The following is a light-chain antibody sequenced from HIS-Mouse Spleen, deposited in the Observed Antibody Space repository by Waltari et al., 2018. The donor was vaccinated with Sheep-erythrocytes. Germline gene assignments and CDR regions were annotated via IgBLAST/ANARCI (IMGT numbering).Light chain of an antibody. Sequence: SYELTQPPSVSVSPGQTARITCSGDALPKKYAYWYKQKPGQAPVLVIFEDSNRPSGIPERFSGSSSGTMATLTISGAQVEDEADYYCYSTDSSGNHRVFGTGTKVTVL. CDR2: EDS. CDR1: ALPKKY. CDR3: YSTDSSGNHRV. V-gene: IGLV3-10*01. J-gene: IGLJ1*01.